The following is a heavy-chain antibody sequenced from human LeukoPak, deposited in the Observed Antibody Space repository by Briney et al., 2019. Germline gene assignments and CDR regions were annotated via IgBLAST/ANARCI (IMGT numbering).Heavy chain of an antibody. CDR1: GYTVTGYY. CDR2: INPNSGGT. V-gene: IGHV1-2*02. J-gene: IGHJ4*02. Sequence: ASVKVSCKAFGYTVTGYYMHWVRQAPGQGLEWMGWINPNSGGTNYAQKFQGRVTMTRDTSISTAYMELSRLRSDDTAVYYCARDRNVAVYSSSWKTYGYWGQGTLVTVSS. D-gene: IGHD6-13*01. CDR3: ARDRNVAVYSSSWKTYGY.